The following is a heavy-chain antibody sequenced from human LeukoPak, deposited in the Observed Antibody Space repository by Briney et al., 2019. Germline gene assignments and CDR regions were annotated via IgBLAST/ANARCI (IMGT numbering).Heavy chain of an antibody. CDR2: INHSGST. J-gene: IGHJ5*02. Sequence: SETLSLTCAVYGGSFSGYYRSWIRQPPGKGLEWIGEINHSGSTNYNPSLKSRVTISVDTSKNQFSLKLSSVTAADTAVYYCARGSTYYDYVWGSYRYAVRNWFDPWGQGTLVTVSS. D-gene: IGHD3-16*02. CDR3: ARGSTYYDYVWGSYRYAVRNWFDP. CDR1: GGSFSGYY. V-gene: IGHV4-34*01.